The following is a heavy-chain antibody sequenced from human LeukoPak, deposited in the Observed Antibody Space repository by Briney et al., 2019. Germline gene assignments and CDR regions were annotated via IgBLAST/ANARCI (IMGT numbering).Heavy chain of an antibody. D-gene: IGHD5-18*01. CDR2: ISSSSSYI. V-gene: IGHV3-21*01. Sequence: KPGGSLRLSCAASGFTFSSYSMNWVRQAPGKGLEWVSSISSSSSYIYYADSVKGRFTIPRDNAKNSLYLQMNSLRAEDTAVYYCARDKKDTAMVWGQGTLVTVSS. J-gene: IGHJ4*02. CDR3: ARDKKDTAMV. CDR1: GFTFSSYS.